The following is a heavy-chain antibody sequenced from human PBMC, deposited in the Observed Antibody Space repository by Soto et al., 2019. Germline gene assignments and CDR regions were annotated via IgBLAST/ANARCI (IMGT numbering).Heavy chain of an antibody. J-gene: IGHJ4*02. Sequence: EVQLVESGGGLVQPGGSLRLSCAASGFTVSSNYMSWVRQAPGKGLEGVSVIYRGGSAYYADSVKGRFTISRDNSKNTLYLQMNSLRAEDTAVYYCARHGYSYGGGYFDYWGQGTLVTVSS. CDR1: GFTVSSNY. CDR2: IYRGGSA. CDR3: ARHGYSYGGGYFDY. V-gene: IGHV3-66*04. D-gene: IGHD5-18*01.